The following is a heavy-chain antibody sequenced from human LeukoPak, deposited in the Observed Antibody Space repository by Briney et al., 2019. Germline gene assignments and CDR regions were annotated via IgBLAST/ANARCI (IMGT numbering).Heavy chain of an antibody. J-gene: IGHJ4*02. CDR2: IRYDGSNK. CDR1: GFTFSSYA. V-gene: IGHV3-30*02. CDR3: ARAGALAAAGDY. Sequence: QSGGSLRLSCAASGFTFSSYAMSWVRQAPGKGLEWVAFIRYDGSNKYYADSVKGRFTISRDNSKNTLYLQMNSLRAEDTAVYYCARAGALAAAGDYWGQGTLVTVSS. D-gene: IGHD6-13*01.